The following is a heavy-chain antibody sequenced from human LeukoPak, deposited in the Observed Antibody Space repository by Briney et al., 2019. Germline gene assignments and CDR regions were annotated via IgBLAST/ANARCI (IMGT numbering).Heavy chain of an antibody. J-gene: IGHJ6*03. Sequence: PSETLSLTCTVSGGSISSDYWSWIRQPAGKGLEWIGRISTSGSTNYNPSHKSRVTTSVDTSKNQFSLNLSSVTAADTAVYYCARGRSGYYYMDVWGKGTTVTVSS. D-gene: IGHD3-10*01. V-gene: IGHV4-4*07. CDR1: GGSISSDY. CDR2: ISTSGST. CDR3: ARGRSGYYYMDV.